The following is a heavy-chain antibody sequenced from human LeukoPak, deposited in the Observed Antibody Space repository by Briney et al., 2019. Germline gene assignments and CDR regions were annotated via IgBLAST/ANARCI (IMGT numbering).Heavy chain of an antibody. D-gene: IGHD5-18*01. CDR1: GFTFTDYW. V-gene: IGHV3-74*01. Sequence: PGGSLRLSCAASGFTFTDYWMHWVRQAPGKGLVWVSRVSIDGSSRSYADSVKGRFTISRDNAKNSLYLQMNSLRAEDTAVYYCARDSPERGYSYGPLDNYFDYWGQGTLVTVSS. J-gene: IGHJ4*02. CDR3: ARDSPERGYSYGPLDNYFDY. CDR2: VSIDGSSR.